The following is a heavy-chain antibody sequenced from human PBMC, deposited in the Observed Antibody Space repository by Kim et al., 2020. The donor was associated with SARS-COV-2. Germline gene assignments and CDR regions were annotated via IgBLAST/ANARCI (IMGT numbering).Heavy chain of an antibody. J-gene: IGHJ5*02. CDR3: ARHFRGCLELRPTWFDP. V-gene: IGHV4-39*01. Sequence: SETLSLTCTVSGGSISSSSYYWGWIRQPPGKGLEWIGSIYYSGSTYYNPSLKSRVTISVDTSKNQFSLKLGSVTAAATAVYSCARHFRGCLELRPTWFDP. CDR2: IYYSGST. D-gene: IGHD1-7*01. CDR1: GGSISSSSYY.